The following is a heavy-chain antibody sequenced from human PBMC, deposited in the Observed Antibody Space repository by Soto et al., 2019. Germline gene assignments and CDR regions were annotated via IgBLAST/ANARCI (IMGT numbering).Heavy chain of an antibody. Sequence: ASVKVSCKASGYTSTGYYMHWVRQAPGQGLEWMGWINPNSGGTNYAQKFQGRVTMTRDTSISTAYMELSRLRSDDTAGYYCARVGNTYYYDSSGYHRAFDIWGQWTMVTVSS. V-gene: IGHV1-2*02. CDR3: ARVGNTYYYDSSGYHRAFDI. CDR2: INPNSGGT. CDR1: GYTSTGYY. J-gene: IGHJ3*02. D-gene: IGHD3-22*01.